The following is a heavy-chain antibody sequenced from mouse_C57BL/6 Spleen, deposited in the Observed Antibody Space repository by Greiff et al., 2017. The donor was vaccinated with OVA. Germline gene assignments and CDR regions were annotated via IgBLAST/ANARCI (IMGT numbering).Heavy chain of an antibody. CDR3: ARSRDYGSSPWFAY. CDR1: GYSFTGYF. J-gene: IGHJ3*01. CDR2: INPYNGDT. V-gene: IGHV1-20*01. D-gene: IGHD1-1*01. Sequence: VQLKESGPELVKPGDSVKISCKASGYSFTGYFMNWVMQSHGKSLEWIGRINPYNGDTFYNQKFKGKATLTVDKSSSTAHMELRSLTSEDSAVYYCARSRDYGSSPWFAYWGQGTLVTVSA.